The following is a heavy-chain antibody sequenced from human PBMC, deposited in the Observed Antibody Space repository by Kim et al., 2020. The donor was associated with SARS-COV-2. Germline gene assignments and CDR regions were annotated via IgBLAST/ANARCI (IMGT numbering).Heavy chain of an antibody. CDR2: IKSKTDVGTT. Sequence: GGSLRLSCAASGFTFSNAWMSWVRQAPGKGLEWVGRIKSKTDVGTTDYAAPVKGRFTISRDDSKNTLYLQMNSLKTEDTAVYYCIVVVTAFDYWGQGTLVTVSS. D-gene: IGHD2-21*02. CDR3: IVVVTAFDY. CDR1: GFTFSNAW. J-gene: IGHJ4*02. V-gene: IGHV3-15*01.